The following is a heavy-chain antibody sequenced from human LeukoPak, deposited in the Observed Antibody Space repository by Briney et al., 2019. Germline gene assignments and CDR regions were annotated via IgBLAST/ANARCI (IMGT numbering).Heavy chain of an antibody. CDR3: ARRGYYDSSGYDY. CDR2: ISSSDSTI. V-gene: IGHV3-48*03. D-gene: IGHD3-22*01. J-gene: IGHJ4*02. CDR1: GFTFSSYE. Sequence: GGSLRLSCAASGFTFSSYEMHWVRQAPGKGLEWVSYISSSDSTIYYADSVKGRFTISRDNAKNSLYLQMNSLRAEDTAVYYCARRGYYDSSGYDYWGQGTLVTVSS.